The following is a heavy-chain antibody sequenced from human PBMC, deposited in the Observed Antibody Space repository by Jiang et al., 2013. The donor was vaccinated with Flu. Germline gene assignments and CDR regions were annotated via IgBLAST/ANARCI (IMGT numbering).Heavy chain of an antibody. J-gene: IGHJ5*02. CDR3: ARDIMVTMVRGVPNLKGWFDP. D-gene: IGHD3-10*01. Sequence: WISAYNGNTNYAQKLQGRVTMTTDTSTSTAYMELRSLRSDDTAVYYCARDIMVTMVRGVPNLKGWFDPWGQGTLVTVSS. CDR2: ISAYNGNT. V-gene: IGHV1-18*01.